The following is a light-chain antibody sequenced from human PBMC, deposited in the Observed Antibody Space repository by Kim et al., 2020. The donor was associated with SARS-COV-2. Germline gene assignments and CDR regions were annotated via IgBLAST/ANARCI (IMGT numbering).Light chain of an antibody. J-gene: IGLJ3*02. CDR2: DTT. Sequence: QAVVTQEPSLTVSPGGTVTLTCGSSTGAVTSGHYPYWFQQKPGQAPKTLIYDTTNKHSWTPARFSGSLLGGKAALTLSGAQPEDEADYYCLLCHGGSRPRVFGGGTKLTVL. CDR3: LLCHGGSRPRV. V-gene: IGLV7-46*01. CDR1: TGAVTSGHY.